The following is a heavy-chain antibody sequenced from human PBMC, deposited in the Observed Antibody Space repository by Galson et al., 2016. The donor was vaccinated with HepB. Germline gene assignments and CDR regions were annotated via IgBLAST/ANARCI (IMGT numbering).Heavy chain of an antibody. J-gene: IGHJ4*02. Sequence: SVKVSCKASGYTFTSYDIHWVRQATGQGLEWMGWMNPNSGNTGYAQKFQGRVTLTRSTSKSTVYMELSSLRSEDMAMYYCARVEYASPTGAKRFDYWGQGTLVTVSS. CDR2: MNPNSGNT. D-gene: IGHD2-2*01. V-gene: IGHV1-8*02. CDR3: ARVEYASPTGAKRFDY. CDR1: GYTFTSYD.